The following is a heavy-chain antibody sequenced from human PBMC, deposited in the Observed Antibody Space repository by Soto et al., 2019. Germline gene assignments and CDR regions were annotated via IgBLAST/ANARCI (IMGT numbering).Heavy chain of an antibody. D-gene: IGHD2-8*01. CDR3: VRGTNGWRGMDY. Sequence: GGSLSLSCATSGFTFSSYPIHWVRQAPGKGPVWVSRITEDGSGTTYADSVKGRFTVTRDNAKNTMYLQMSGLGAEDTAVYHCVRGTNGWRGMDYWGQGTLVTVSS. CDR1: GFTFSSYP. V-gene: IGHV3-74*01. J-gene: IGHJ4*02. CDR2: ITEDGSGT.